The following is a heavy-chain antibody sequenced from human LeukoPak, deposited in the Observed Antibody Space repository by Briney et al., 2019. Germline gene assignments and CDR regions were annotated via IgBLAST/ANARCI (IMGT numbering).Heavy chain of an antibody. Sequence: ASVKVSCKVSGYTLTELSMHWVRQAPGKGPEWMGGFDPEDGETIYAQKFQGRVTMTEDTSTDTAYMELRSLRSEDTALYYCAPYPPLGWFGEPPKYSWGQGTLVTVSS. CDR3: APYPPLGWFGEPPKYS. CDR1: GYTLTELS. CDR2: FDPEDGET. D-gene: IGHD3-10*01. V-gene: IGHV1-24*01. J-gene: IGHJ4*02.